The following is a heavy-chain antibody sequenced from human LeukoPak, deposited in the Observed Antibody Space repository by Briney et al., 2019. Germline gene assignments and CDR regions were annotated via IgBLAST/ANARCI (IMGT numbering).Heavy chain of an antibody. D-gene: IGHD3-3*01. V-gene: IGHV3-30-3*01. CDR1: GFTFSSYA. CDR3: ARESGWGLPHAFDF. J-gene: IGHJ3*01. Sequence: PGGSLRLSCAASGFTFSSYAMHWVRQAPGKGLEWVAVISYDGSNKYYADSVKGRFTISRDNSKNTLCLQMNSLRAEDTAVYYCARESGWGLPHAFDFWGQGTMVTVSS. CDR2: ISYDGSNK.